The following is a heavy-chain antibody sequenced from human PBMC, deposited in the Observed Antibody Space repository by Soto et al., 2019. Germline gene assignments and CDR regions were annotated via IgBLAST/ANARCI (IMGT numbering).Heavy chain of an antibody. CDR3: SLSDRYYGMDV. J-gene: IGHJ6*02. CDR2: IGTSGGST. CDR1: GFTLGSYA. V-gene: IGHV3-23*01. Sequence: EVQLLESGGGLVQPGGSLRLSCAASGFTLGSYAWSWVAQAQGKGLEWVSSIGTSGGSTYYADSVKGRFTISRDNSNNTLYLQMNSLRAEDTAVYYCSLSDRYYGMDVWGLGTTVTVSS.